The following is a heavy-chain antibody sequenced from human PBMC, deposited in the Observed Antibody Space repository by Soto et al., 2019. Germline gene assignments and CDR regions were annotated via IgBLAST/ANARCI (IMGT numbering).Heavy chain of an antibody. J-gene: IGHJ4*02. V-gene: IGHV3-21*01. Sequence: PGGSLRLSCAASGFTFSSYSMNWVRQAPGKGLEWVSSISSSSSYIYYADPVKGRFTISRDNAKNSLYLQMNSLSAEDTAVYYCARDVSYCGYSSSWYGKDFYYYDWWGQGTVATV. CDR2: ISSSSSYI. D-gene: IGHD6-13*01. CDR1: GFTFSSYS. CDR3: ARDVSYCGYSSSWYGKDFYYYDW.